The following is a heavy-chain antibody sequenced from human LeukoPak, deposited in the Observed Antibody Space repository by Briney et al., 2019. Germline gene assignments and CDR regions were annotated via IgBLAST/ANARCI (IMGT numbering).Heavy chain of an antibody. CDR3: AKDLVQGDGYNYNPFDY. CDR2: ISGDGGST. CDR1: GFTFDDYA. J-gene: IGHJ4*02. Sequence: GGSLRLSCAASGFTFDDYAMHWVRQAPGRGLEWVSLISGDGGSTYYADSVKGRFTISRDNSKNSLYLQMNSLRTEDTALYYCAKDLVQGDGYNYNPFDYWGQGTLVTVSS. D-gene: IGHD5-24*01. V-gene: IGHV3-43*02.